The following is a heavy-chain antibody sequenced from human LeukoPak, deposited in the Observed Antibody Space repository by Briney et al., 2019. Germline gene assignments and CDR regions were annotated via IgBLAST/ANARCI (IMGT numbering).Heavy chain of an antibody. CDR2: ISYDGSNK. J-gene: IGHJ4*02. D-gene: IGHD5-18*01. CDR1: GFTFSSYG. Sequence: GRSLRLSCAASGFTFSSYGMHWVRQAPGKGLEWVAVISYDGSNKYYADSVKGRFTISRDNSKNTLYLQMNSLRAEDTAVYYCARATAMGNFDYWGQETLVTVSS. CDR3: ARATAMGNFDY. V-gene: IGHV3-30*03.